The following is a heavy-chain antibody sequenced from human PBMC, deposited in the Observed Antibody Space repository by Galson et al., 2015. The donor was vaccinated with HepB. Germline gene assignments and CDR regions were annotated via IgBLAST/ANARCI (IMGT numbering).Heavy chain of an antibody. V-gene: IGHV3-64D*06. CDR1: GFTFSSYA. D-gene: IGHD1-1*01. CDR3: VKDRGVQYNWDDGYIGVNWFDP. CDR2: ISSNGGST. Sequence: SLRLSCAASGFTFSSYAMHWVRQAPGKGLEYVSAISSNGGSTYYADSVKGRFTISRDNSKNTLYLQMSSLRAEDTAVYYCVKDRGVQYNWDDGYIGVNWFDPWGQGTLVTVSS. J-gene: IGHJ5*02.